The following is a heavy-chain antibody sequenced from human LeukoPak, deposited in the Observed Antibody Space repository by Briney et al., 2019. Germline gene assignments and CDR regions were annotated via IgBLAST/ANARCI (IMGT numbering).Heavy chain of an antibody. CDR1: GFTVSSNY. V-gene: IGHV3-48*04. J-gene: IGHJ4*02. CDR3: TRANFEY. CDR2: ISSSGSTI. Sequence: GGSLRLSCAASGFTVSSNYMNWVRQAPGKGLEWVSYISSSGSTIYYADSVKGRLTISRDNAKNSVYLQMNSLRAEDTAVYYCTRANFEYWGQGTLVTVYS.